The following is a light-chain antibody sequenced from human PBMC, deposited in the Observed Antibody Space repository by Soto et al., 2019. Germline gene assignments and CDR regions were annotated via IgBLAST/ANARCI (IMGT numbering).Light chain of an antibody. Sequence: QSALTQSASVSESPGQSITISCTGTSSDVGGYNYVSWYQQHPGKAPRLMIFEVTNRPSGVSNRFSGSKSGNTASLTISGLQAEDEADYYCSSYTSSRTWVFGGGTKLTVL. CDR2: EVT. CDR3: SSYTSSRTWV. CDR1: SSDVGGYNY. V-gene: IGLV2-14*01. J-gene: IGLJ3*02.